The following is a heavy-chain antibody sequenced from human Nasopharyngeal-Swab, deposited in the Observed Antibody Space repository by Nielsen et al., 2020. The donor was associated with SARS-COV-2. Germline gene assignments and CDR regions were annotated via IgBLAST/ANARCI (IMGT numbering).Heavy chain of an antibody. V-gene: IGHV4-34*01. CDR1: GGSFSGYS. D-gene: IGHD6-19*01. CDR2: INHSGST. Sequence: SQTPSLTRAVYGGSFSGYSWSWIRQPPGKGLEWIGEINHSGSTNYNPSLESRVTISVDTSKNQFSLKLSSVTAADTAVYYCARDPSPVAGPDYWGQGTLVTVSP. CDR3: ARDPSPVAGPDY. J-gene: IGHJ4*02.